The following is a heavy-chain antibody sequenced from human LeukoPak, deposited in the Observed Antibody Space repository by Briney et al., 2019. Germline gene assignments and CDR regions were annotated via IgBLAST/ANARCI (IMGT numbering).Heavy chain of an antibody. V-gene: IGHV1-2*02. CDR1: GYTFTAYY. Sequence: GASVKVSCKASGYTFTAYYIHWVRQAPGQGLEWTGWISPYSGATNSAQRFQGRVTMTRDTSISTAYMEVNRLTSDDTAVYYCARPASSPQRYFDYWGQGTPVTVSS. D-gene: IGHD6-13*01. CDR3: ARPASSPQRYFDY. CDR2: ISPYSGAT. J-gene: IGHJ4*02.